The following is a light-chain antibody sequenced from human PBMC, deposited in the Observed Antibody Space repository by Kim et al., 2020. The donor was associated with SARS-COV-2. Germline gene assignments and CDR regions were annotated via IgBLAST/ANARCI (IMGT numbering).Light chain of an antibody. CDR2: QDT. Sequence: SYELTQPPSVSVSPGQIATISCSGDKLGDKYACWYQQKPGQSPVLVICQDTKRPSGIPERFSGSNSGNTATLTISGTQAMDEADYYCQAWDSSTAVFGGGTQLTVL. CDR3: QAWDSSTAV. CDR1: KLGDKY. J-gene: IGLJ2*01. V-gene: IGLV3-1*01.